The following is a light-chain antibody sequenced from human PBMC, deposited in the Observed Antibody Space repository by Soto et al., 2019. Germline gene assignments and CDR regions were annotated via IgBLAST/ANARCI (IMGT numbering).Light chain of an antibody. V-gene: IGKV3-20*01. CDR3: QQDGRAWT. Sequence: EIVLTQSPGTLSLSPGERATLSCRASQSVSSSYLAWYQQKPGQAPRLLIYDASRRATGIPDRFSGSGSGTDFTLTISRLEPEDFAVYYWQQDGRAWTFGQGTKVDIK. CDR2: DAS. J-gene: IGKJ1*01. CDR1: QSVSSSY.